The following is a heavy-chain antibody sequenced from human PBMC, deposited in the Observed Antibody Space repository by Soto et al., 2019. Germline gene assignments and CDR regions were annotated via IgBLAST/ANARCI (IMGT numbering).Heavy chain of an antibody. CDR3: ARARGGTYCSGGSCFDY. D-gene: IGHD2-15*01. CDR1: GYTFTGYY. V-gene: IGHV1-2*04. CDR2: INPNSGGT. J-gene: IGHJ4*02. Sequence: ASVKVSCKASGYTFTGYYMHWVRQAPGQGLEWMGWINPNSGGTNYAQKLQGWVTMTRDTSISTAYMELSRLRSDDTAVYYCARARGGTYCSGGSCFDYWGQGTLVTVSS.